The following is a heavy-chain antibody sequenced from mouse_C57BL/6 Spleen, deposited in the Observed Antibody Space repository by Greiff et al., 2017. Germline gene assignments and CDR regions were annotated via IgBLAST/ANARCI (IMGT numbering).Heavy chain of an antibody. CDR3: ARSYYSNYVPSWCAY. CDR2: INPNYGTT. CDR1: GYSFTDYN. D-gene: IGHD2-5*01. Sequence: VQLQQSGPELVKPGASVKISCKASGYSFTDYNMNWVKQSNGKSLEWIGVINPNYGTTSYNQKLKGKATLTVDQSSSTAYMQLNSLTSEESAVYYCARSYYSNYVPSWCAYWGQGTLVTVSA. V-gene: IGHV1-39*01. J-gene: IGHJ3*01.